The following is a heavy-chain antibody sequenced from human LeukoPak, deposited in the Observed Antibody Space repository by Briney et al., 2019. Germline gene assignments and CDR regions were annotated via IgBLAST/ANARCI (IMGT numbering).Heavy chain of an antibody. Sequence: ASVKVSCXASGYTFTGYYMHWVRQAPGQGLEWMGRINPNSGGTNYAQRFQGRVTMTRDTSISTAYMELSRLRSDDTAVYYCARVLYYYDSSGLRPLGYWGQGTLVTVSS. CDR3: ARVLYYYDSSGLRPLGY. J-gene: IGHJ4*02. V-gene: IGHV1-2*06. CDR2: INPNSGGT. D-gene: IGHD3-22*01. CDR1: GYTFTGYY.